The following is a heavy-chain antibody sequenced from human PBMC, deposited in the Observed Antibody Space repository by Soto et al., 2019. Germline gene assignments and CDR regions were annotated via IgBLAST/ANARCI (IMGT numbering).Heavy chain of an antibody. Sequence: SGPTLVNPTQTLTLTCTFSGFSLSTSGVGVGWIRQPPEKALEWLALIYWDDDKHYSPSLKSRLTINMDPSKNQVVLTMTNMDPVDTATYYCARTHSRVGSSWYWGADWGQGTLVTVSS. CDR2: IYWDDDK. V-gene: IGHV2-5*02. J-gene: IGHJ4*02. D-gene: IGHD6-13*01. CDR3: ARTHSRVGSSWYWGAD. CDR1: GFSLSTSGVG.